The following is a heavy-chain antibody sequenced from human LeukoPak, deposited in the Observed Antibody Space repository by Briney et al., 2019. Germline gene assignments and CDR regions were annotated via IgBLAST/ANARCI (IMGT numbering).Heavy chain of an antibody. CDR1: GFTFGSYA. D-gene: IGHD6-13*01. CDR3: ARPTKQQLPTGPFDP. Sequence: GGSLRLSCAASGFTFGSYAMHWVRQAPGMGLEWGAVISYDGSNKYYADSVKGRFTISRDNSKNTLYLQLNSLRAEDTAMYYCARPTKQQLPTGPFDPWGQGTLVTVSS. CDR2: ISYDGSNK. J-gene: IGHJ5*02. V-gene: IGHV3-30-3*01.